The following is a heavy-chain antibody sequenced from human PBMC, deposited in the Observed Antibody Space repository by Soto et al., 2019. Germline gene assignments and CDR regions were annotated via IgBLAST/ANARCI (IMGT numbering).Heavy chain of an antibody. CDR1: GFSFSRYG. D-gene: IGHD2-2*01. J-gene: IGHJ4*02. Sequence: PGGSLRLSCAASGFSFSRYGMHWVRQAPGKGLEWVAVIWNDASNNYYSDSLRGRFTISRDNFKNTLYLQMNSLRAEDTAVYYCARDEGARYCSSPSCSPAFDYWGQGTLVTVSS. V-gene: IGHV3-33*01. CDR3: ARDEGARYCSSPSCSPAFDY. CDR2: IWNDASNN.